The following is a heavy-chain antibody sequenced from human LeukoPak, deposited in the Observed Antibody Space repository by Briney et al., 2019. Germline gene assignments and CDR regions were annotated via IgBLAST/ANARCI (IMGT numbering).Heavy chain of an antibody. CDR2: MNPNSGNT. CDR1: GYTFTNYD. CDR3: ARGLWSASPGATYYFDY. V-gene: IGHV1-8*03. J-gene: IGHJ4*02. Sequence: ASVKVSCKASGYTFTNYDINWVRQASGQGLEWMGWMNPNSGNTGYAQKFQDRVTITRNTSISTAYMELSSLRSEDTAVYYCARGLWSASPGATYYFDYWGQGTLVTVSS. D-gene: IGHD3-3*01.